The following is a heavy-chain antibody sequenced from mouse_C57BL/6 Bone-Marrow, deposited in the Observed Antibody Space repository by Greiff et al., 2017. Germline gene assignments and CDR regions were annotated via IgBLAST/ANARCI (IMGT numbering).Heavy chain of an antibody. V-gene: IGHV1-75*01. CDR2: IFPGSGST. CDR1: GYTFTDYY. Sequence: VQLQESGPELVKPGASVKISCKASGYTFTDYYINWVKQRPGQGLEWIGWIFPGSGSTYYNEKFKGKATLTVYISSSAAYMLLSRLTSEDSAVYCCASLTGTSYFDYWCQGTTLTVSS. D-gene: IGHD4-1*01. CDR3: ASLTGTSYFDY. J-gene: IGHJ2*01.